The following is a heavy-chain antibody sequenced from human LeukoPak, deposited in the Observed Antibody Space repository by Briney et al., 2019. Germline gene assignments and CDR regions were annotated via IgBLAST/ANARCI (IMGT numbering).Heavy chain of an antibody. J-gene: IGHJ3*02. CDR1: GYTFTNYG. V-gene: IGHV1-18*01. Sequence: GASVKVSCKASGYTFTNYGVSWVRQAPGRGLEWMGWISAYNGNINYAQNLQGRVTLTTDTPTSTAYMELRSLRSDDTAVYYCARQSRYSAYDRENDAFDIWGQGTMVTVSS. CDR2: ISAYNGNI. CDR3: ARQSRYSAYDRENDAFDI. D-gene: IGHD5-12*01.